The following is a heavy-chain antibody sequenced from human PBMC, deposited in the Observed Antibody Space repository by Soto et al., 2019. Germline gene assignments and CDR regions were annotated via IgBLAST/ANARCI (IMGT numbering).Heavy chain of an antibody. CDR2: FIPIFGTA. CDR3: AMVFPSGYYTYNWFDP. J-gene: IGHJ5*02. CDR1: GGTFSSYA. D-gene: IGHD3-22*01. V-gene: IGHV1-69*01. Sequence: QVQLVQSGAEVKKPGSSVKVSCKASGGTFSSYAISWVRQAPGQGLEWMGGFIPIFGTANYAQKFQGRVTITADEATSTAYMELSSLRSEDKAVYYCAMVFPSGYYTYNWFDPWGQGTLVTVSS.